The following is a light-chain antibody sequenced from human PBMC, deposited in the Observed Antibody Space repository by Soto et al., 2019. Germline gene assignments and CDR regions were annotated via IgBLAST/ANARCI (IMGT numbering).Light chain of an antibody. J-gene: IGLJ2*01. V-gene: IGLV2-23*01. CDR1: SSDVGSYNL. CDR3: CSYAGSSTVV. CDR2: EGS. Sequence: QSALTQPASVSGSPGQSITISCTGTSSDVGSYNLVSWYQQHPGKAPKLMSYEGSKRPSGVSDRFSGSKSGNTASLTISGLQAEDEAYYYCCSYAGSSTVVFGGGTQLTVL.